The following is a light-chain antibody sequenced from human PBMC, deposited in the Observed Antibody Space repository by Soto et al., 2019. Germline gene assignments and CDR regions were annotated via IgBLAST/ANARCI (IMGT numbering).Light chain of an antibody. J-gene: IGKJ2*01. Sequence: EIVLTQSPGTLSLSPGERATLSCRTSQSVNSNYVAWYQQKPGQAPRLLMYGASNRAAGIPDRFSGSGSGTDFTLTISRLEPEDFAVYLCQQWGGSPAVYTLGQGTKLQIK. CDR2: GAS. V-gene: IGKV3-20*01. CDR3: QQWGGSPAVYT. CDR1: QSVNSNY.